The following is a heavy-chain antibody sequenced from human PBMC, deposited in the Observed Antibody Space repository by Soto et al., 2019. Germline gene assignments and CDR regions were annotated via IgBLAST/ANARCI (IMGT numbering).Heavy chain of an antibody. CDR1: GFNFSTYY. D-gene: IGHD5-18*01. J-gene: IGHJ4*02. CDR3: ARDTGTSMVDY. V-gene: IGHV1-8*01. Sequence: QVQLVQSGAEVKKPGASVKVTCQTSGFNFSTYYFNWVRQAAGQGPGWMGRLNPRNGQTGYVQKFRGRVTMTRDTSIATVYLELSRLKSEDTAIYFCARDTGTSMVDYWGQGTLVTVSS. CDR2: LNPRNGQT.